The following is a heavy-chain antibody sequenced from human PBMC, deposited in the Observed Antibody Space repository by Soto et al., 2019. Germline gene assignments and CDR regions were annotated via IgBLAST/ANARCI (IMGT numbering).Heavy chain of an antibody. D-gene: IGHD3-3*01. V-gene: IGHV4-34*01. Sequence: SETLSLTCAVYRGSFSGYYWRWIRQPPGKGLEYIGEIDHSGSTNYIPSLKSRVTVSVDRPKSQCSLKLKSVTAADTAAHYCARALDYDFWGGRNWFDPWGQGTLVTVSS. CDR3: ARALDYDFWGGRNWFDP. CDR2: IDHSGST. CDR1: RGSFSGYY. J-gene: IGHJ5*02.